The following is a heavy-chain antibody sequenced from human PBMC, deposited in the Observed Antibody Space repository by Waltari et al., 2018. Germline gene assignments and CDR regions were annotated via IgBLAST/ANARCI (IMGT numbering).Heavy chain of an antibody. CDR3: AKDQTSGRPLAYAMDA. CDR2: TSGSGSP. V-gene: IGHV3-23*01. CDR1: GFTFSIYA. Sequence: DVQLLESGGGLAQVGGSLRLSCAASGFTFSIYAMGWVRQAPGKGLEGVSGTSGSGSPDYADSGKGRFTISRDNSKNTLYLEMNNLRAEDTAIYYCAKDQTSGRPLAYAMDAWGQGTTVTVSS. D-gene: IGHD6-6*01. J-gene: IGHJ6*02.